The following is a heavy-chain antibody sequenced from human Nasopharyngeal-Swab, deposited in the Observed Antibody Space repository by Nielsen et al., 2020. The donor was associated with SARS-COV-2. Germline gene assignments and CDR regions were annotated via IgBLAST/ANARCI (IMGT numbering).Heavy chain of an antibody. D-gene: IGHD2-8*01. CDR2: INPGGGGT. Sequence: ASVKVSCKASGYTFTTYYIHWVRQAPGQGLEWMGIINPGGGGTNYAQKFKGRATMTGDTSTGTVYMELTSLTSEDTAVYYCARMMYFHSYYAMDVWGQGTTVTVSS. J-gene: IGHJ6*02. CDR3: ARMMYFHSYYAMDV. CDR1: GYTFTTYY. V-gene: IGHV1-46*01.